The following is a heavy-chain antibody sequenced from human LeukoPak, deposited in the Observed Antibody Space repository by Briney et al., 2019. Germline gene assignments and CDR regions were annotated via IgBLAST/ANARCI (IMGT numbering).Heavy chain of an antibody. CDR3: AGLVGRYSSGLYYYYFDY. J-gene: IGHJ4*02. Sequence: PSGTLSLTCTVSGDSINSLDLWSWVRQPPGKGLEWIGEMYLSGTTHSNPSVESRVTISIDKSKNQFFLNLSSVTAADTAVYYCAGLVGRYSSGLYYYYFDYWGQGTQVTVSS. D-gene: IGHD3-22*01. CDR1: GDSINSLDL. CDR2: MYLSGTT. V-gene: IGHV4-4*02.